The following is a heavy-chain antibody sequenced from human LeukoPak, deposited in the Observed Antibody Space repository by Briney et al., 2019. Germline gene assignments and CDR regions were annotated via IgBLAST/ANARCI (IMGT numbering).Heavy chain of an antibody. CDR2: IIPIFGTA. J-gene: IGHJ4*02. CDR3: AIVREDLYDYVWSH. CDR1: GGTFSSYA. Sequence: SEKVSCKASGGTFSSYAISWVRQAPGQGLEWMGRIIPIFGTANYAQKFQGRVTITTDESTSTAYMELSSLRSEDTAVYYCAIVREDLYDYVWSHWGQGTLVTVSS. V-gene: IGHV1-69*05. D-gene: IGHD3-16*01.